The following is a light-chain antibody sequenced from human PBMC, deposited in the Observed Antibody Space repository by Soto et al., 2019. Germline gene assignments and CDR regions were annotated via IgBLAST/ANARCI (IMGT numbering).Light chain of an antibody. J-gene: IGLJ3*02. Sequence: SYELTQPPSVSVAPGQTARITCGGYNIGNKAVHWYQRRPGQAPVLVVYDDSDRPSGIPERFSGSKSGTSASLAINGLQAEDEAHYYCQSYDNSLSGSWVFGGGTKLTVL. CDR2: DDS. CDR1: NIGNKA. V-gene: IGLV3-21*02. CDR3: QSYDNSLSGSWV.